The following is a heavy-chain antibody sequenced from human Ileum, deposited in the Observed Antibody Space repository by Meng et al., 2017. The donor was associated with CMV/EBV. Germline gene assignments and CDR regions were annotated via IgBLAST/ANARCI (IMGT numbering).Heavy chain of an antibody. CDR3: AQTSTGNIPFSYLFDY. Sequence: HTTVKESGPPLLNPTQTLTLTCTLSGFSLTTTGVGVGWILQPPGKALEWLAIIYWDGDRRYNPSLRSRLTIMKDTSGNQVVLKMADMDPVDTATYYCAQTSTGNIPFSYLFDYWGQGALVTVSS. D-gene: IGHD3-10*01. CDR1: GFSLTTTGVG. V-gene: IGHV2-5*02. J-gene: IGHJ4*02. CDR2: IYWDGDR.